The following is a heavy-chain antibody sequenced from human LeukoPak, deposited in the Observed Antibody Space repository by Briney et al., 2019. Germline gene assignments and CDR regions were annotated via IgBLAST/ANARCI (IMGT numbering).Heavy chain of an antibody. CDR2: IIPILGIA. V-gene: IGHV1-69*04. CDR1: GGTFSSYA. CDR3: ARSSSSWSIAERYYYYGMDV. J-gene: IGHJ6*02. D-gene: IGHD6-13*01. Sequence: GSSVTVSCKASGGTFSSYAISWVRQAPGQGLEWMGRIIPILGIANYAQKFQGRVTITADKSTSTAYMELSSPRSEDTAVYYCARSSSSWSIAERYYYYGMDVWGQGTTVTVSS.